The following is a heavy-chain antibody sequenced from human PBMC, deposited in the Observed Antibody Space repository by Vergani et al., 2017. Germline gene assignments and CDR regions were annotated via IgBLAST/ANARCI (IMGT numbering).Heavy chain of an antibody. CDR2: INPNSGGT. D-gene: IGHD5-18*01. J-gene: IGHJ4*02. CDR1: GYTFTGYY. V-gene: IGHV1-2*02. CDR3: ARARRVVFVGYSYGSVTTLAYFDD. Sequence: QVQLVQSGAEVKKPGASVKVSCKASGYTFTGYYMHWVRQAPGQGLEWMGWINPNSGGTHYAQKFQGRVTMTRDTSISTDYMELSRLRSDDTAVYYCARARRVVFVGYSYGSVTTLAYFDDWSQGTLVTVSS.